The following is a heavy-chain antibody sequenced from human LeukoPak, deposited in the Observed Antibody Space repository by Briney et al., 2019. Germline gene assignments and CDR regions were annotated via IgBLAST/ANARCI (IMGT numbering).Heavy chain of an antibody. D-gene: IGHD3-22*01. Sequence: ASVKVSCKASGYTFTGYYMHWVRQAPGQGLEWMGRINPNSGGTNYAQKFQGRVAMTRDTSISTAYMELSRLRSDDTAVYYCARGYDSSGYHKGHDAFDIWGQGTMVTVSS. CDR3: ARGYDSSGYHKGHDAFDI. V-gene: IGHV1-2*06. J-gene: IGHJ3*02. CDR1: GYTFTGYY. CDR2: INPNSGGT.